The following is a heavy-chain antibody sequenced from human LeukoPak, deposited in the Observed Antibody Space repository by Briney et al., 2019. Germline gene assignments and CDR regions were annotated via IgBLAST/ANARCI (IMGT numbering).Heavy chain of an antibody. CDR1: GFTFRNYA. D-gene: IGHD6-25*01. J-gene: IGHJ4*02. Sequence: PGGSLRLSCAASGFTFRNYAMSWVGQAPGKGLEGVSVIDGGGGPTYYADPVKGRFTISRDNSKNTLYLQMNSLRAEDVAVYFCAKNSGYNWQYFFDYWGQGTLVTVSS. V-gene: IGHV3-23*01. CDR3: AKNSGYNWQYFFDY. CDR2: IDGGGGPT.